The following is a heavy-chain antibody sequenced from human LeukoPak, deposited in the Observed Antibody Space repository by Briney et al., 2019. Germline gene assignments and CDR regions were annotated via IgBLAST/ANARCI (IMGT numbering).Heavy chain of an antibody. Sequence: GRSLRLSCAASGFTFDDYAMHWVRQAPGKGLEWVSGISWNSGSIGYADSVKGRFTISRDNAKNSLYLQMNSPRAEDTALYYCAKAPSPYDSSGFDYWGQGTLVTVSS. D-gene: IGHD3-22*01. CDR2: ISWNSGSI. CDR3: AKAPSPYDSSGFDY. CDR1: GFTFDDYA. J-gene: IGHJ4*02. V-gene: IGHV3-9*01.